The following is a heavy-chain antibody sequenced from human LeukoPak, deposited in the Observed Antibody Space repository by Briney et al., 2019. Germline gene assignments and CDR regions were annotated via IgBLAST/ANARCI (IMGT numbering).Heavy chain of an antibody. D-gene: IGHD7-27*01. V-gene: IGHV4-4*09. CDR1: GGSISTYH. J-gene: IGHJ4*02. Sequence: SETLSLTCVVSGGSISTYHWSWIRQSPGKGLEWIGYIYPRGSTYYNPSLKSRVILSLDKSANQFSLNLSSVTAADTAVYYCARFSPRAMGNYLDFWGQGTLVTVSS. CDR2: IYPRGST. CDR3: ARFSPRAMGNYLDF.